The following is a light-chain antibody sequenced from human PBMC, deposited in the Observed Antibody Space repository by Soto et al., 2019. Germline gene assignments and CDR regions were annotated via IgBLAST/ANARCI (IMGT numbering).Light chain of an antibody. CDR1: QSLVHSDGNTY. CDR3: MQAKQWPFT. CDR2: KVS. J-gene: IGKJ3*01. Sequence: VVMTRSPLSLPVTLGQPASISCRSSQSLVHSDGNTYLEWFQQRPGQSPRRLIYKVSNRDSGVPDRISGSGSGTDFTLIISRVEAEDVGVYYCMQAKQWPFTFGPGTKVDIK. V-gene: IGKV2-30*02.